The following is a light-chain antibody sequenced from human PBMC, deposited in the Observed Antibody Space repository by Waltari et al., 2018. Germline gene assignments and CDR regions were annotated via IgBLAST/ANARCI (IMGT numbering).Light chain of an antibody. V-gene: IGLV2-23*01. CDR2: ETT. CDR1: SGDVEIYTL. J-gene: IGLJ1*01. CDR3: CSYAGSSTFV. Sequence: QSALTQPASVSGSPGQSISISCSGTSGDVEIYTLVSWYQQHPGKAPQLLIYETTKRPSGFSDRFSGSKSGNTAYLTVSGLQAEDESDYYCCSYAGSSTFVFGSGTRVTV.